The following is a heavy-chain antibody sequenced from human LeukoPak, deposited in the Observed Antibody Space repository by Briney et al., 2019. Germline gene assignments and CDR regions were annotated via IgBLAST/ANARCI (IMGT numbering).Heavy chain of an antibody. J-gene: IGHJ4*02. CDR3: ARAEGYCGTFSCPYYFDY. CDR1: GYTFASHD. CDR2: MNPNSGNT. Sequence: GASVKVSCKASGYTFASHDINWVRQATGQGLEWMGWMNPNSGNTGYAQKFQGRVTMTRNTSISTAYMELSSLRSEDTAVYYCARAEGYCGTFSCPYYFDYWGQGSLVTVSS. V-gene: IGHV1-8*01. D-gene: IGHD2-2*01.